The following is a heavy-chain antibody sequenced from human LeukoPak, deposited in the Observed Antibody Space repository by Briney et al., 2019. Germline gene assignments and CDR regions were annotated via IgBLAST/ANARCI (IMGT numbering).Heavy chain of an antibody. CDR3: ARDLLSVDNYDALDI. Sequence: GSSVKVSCKASGATFGRYSISWVRQAPGQGLEWMGGIVPMFGTDVYEQRFQGRVTVTADESTTTAYMELITLTSEDTAMYYCARDLLSVDNYDALDIWGQGTMVTVSS. CDR2: IVPMFGTD. D-gene: IGHD5-12*01. V-gene: IGHV1-69*13. CDR1: GATFGRYS. J-gene: IGHJ3*02.